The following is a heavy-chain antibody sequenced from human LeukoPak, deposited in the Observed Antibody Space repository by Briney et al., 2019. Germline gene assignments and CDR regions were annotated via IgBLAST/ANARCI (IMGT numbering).Heavy chain of an antibody. J-gene: IGHJ4*02. V-gene: IGHV3-23*01. Sequence: GGSLRLSCAASGFTFSSYAMSWVRQAPGKGLEWVSAISGSGGSTYYADSVKGRFTNSRDNSKNTLYLQMNSLRAEDTAVYYCAKGLHGPLWFGGNDYWGQGTLVTVSS. CDR1: GFTFSSYA. D-gene: IGHD3-10*01. CDR3: AKGLHGPLWFGGNDY. CDR2: ISGSGGST.